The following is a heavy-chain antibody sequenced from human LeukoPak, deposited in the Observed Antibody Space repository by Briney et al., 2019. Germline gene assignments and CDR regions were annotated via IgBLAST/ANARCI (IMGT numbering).Heavy chain of an antibody. Sequence: SETLSLTCTVSGGSISSYYWSWIRQPPGKGLEWIGYFYYSGSTNYNPSLKSRVTISVDTSKNQFSLKLSSVTAADTAVYYCARGRTGLADYWGQGTLVTVSS. CDR2: FYYSGST. CDR1: GGSISSYY. CDR3: ARGRTGLADY. V-gene: IGHV4-59*01. D-gene: IGHD1-14*01. J-gene: IGHJ4*02.